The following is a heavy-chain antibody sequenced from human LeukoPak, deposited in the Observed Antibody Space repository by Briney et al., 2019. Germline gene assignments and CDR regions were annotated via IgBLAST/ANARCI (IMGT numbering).Heavy chain of an antibody. CDR1: GFTFSNAW. Sequence: PGGSLRLSCAASGFTFSNAWMSWVRQAPGKGLEWVGRIKSKTDGGTTDYAAPVKGRFTISRDDSKNTLYLQMNSLKTEDTAVYYCTTLVYGDSTFDYWGQGTLVTVSS. CDR3: TTLVYGDSTFDY. V-gene: IGHV3-15*01. CDR2: IKSKTDGGTT. J-gene: IGHJ4*02. D-gene: IGHD4-17*01.